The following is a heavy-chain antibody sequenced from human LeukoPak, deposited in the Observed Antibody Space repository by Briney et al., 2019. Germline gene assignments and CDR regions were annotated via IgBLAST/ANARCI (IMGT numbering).Heavy chain of an antibody. D-gene: IGHD6-6*01. Sequence: SETLSLTCTVSGGSISSGGYYWSWIRQHPGKGLEWIGYIYYSGSTYYNPSLKSRVTISVDTSKNQFSLKLSSVTAADTAVYYCASGPSYSSSSDYYYYYMDVWGKGTTVTVSS. CDR2: IYYSGST. CDR1: GGSISSGGYY. CDR3: ASGPSYSSSSDYYYYYMDV. V-gene: IGHV4-31*03. J-gene: IGHJ6*03.